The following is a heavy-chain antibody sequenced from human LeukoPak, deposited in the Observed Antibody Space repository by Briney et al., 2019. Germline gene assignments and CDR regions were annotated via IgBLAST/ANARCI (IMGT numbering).Heavy chain of an antibody. J-gene: IGHJ4*02. Sequence: QPGGSLRLSCAASGFTFNSYLMSWVRQAPGKGLEWVANIKQDGSEKYYVDSVKGRFTISRDNAKNSLYLQMNSLRAEDTAVCYCARERRLLWFGESDYWGQGTLVTVSS. D-gene: IGHD3-10*01. V-gene: IGHV3-7*01. CDR2: IKQDGSEK. CDR1: GFTFNSYL. CDR3: ARERRLLWFGESDY.